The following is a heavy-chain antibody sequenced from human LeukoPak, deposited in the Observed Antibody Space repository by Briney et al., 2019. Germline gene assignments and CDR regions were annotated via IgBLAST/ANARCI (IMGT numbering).Heavy chain of an antibody. Sequence: GGSLRLSCAASGFTFSTYCMHWVRQAPGKGLVWVSHINSDGSITSYADSVKGRFTISRDNAKNTLYLQMNSLRAEDTAVYYCARDAVDTANAVWGQGTTVTVSS. D-gene: IGHD5-18*01. CDR3: ARDAVDTANAV. CDR2: INSDGSIT. J-gene: IGHJ6*02. V-gene: IGHV3-74*01. CDR1: GFTFSTYC.